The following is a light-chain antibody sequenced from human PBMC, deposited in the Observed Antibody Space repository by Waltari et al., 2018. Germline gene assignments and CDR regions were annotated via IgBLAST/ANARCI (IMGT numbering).Light chain of an antibody. CDR3: SSYAGSTPVV. V-gene: IGLV2-8*01. CDR1: RSDVGAYTS. Sequence: ALTQPPPAPGSPGQSVTISRTATRSDVGAYTSLSWYQQHPGKAPKLMIYAVSKRPSGVPDRFSGSKSGNTASLTVSGLQAEDEADYYCSSYAGSTPVVFGGGTKLTVL. CDR2: AVS. J-gene: IGLJ2*01.